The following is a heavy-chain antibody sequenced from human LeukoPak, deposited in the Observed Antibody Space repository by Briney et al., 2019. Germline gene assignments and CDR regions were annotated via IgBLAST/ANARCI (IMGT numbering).Heavy chain of an antibody. V-gene: IGHV4-59*01. CDR3: ASSSWYGYSFDY. Sequence: SETLSLTCTVSGGSISSYYWSWIRQPPGKGLEWIGYIYYSGSTNYNPSLKSRVTISVDTSKNQFSLKLSSVTAADTAVYYCASSSWYGYSFDYWGQGTLVTVSS. D-gene: IGHD6-13*01. CDR1: GGSISSYY. J-gene: IGHJ4*02. CDR2: IYYSGST.